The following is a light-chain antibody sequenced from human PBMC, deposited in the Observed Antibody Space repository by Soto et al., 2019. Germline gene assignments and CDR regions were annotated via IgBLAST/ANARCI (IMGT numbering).Light chain of an antibody. CDR2: DAS. V-gene: IGKV3-11*01. CDR3: QQRSNWPPIT. Sequence: EIVLTQSPVTLSLSPGERSTLAVMSSHSVSSYLAWYQQKPGQAPRLLIYDASNRATGIPARFSGGGSGTDFTLTIDNLEPEDFAIYYCQQRSNWPPITFGQGTRLEI. CDR1: HSVSSY. J-gene: IGKJ5*01.